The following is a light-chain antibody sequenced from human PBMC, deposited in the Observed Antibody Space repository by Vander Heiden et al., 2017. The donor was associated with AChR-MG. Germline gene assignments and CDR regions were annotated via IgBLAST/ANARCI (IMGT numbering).Light chain of an antibody. Sequence: DTTPTQSPAFMSATSGDKVKIHCKGRQDIDHEVNWYQQRPREAASFVDQEGSSLVPGIPPRFSGSGFGTDFTLTIDSIESEDAAYDFCLQHDNLLLTFGEGTKVAIK. CDR3: LQHDNLLLT. CDR2: EGS. V-gene: IGKV5-2*01. J-gene: IGKJ4*01. CDR1: QDIDHE.